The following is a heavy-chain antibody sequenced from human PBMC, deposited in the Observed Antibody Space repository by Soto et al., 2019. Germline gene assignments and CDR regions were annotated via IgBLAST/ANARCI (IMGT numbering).Heavy chain of an antibody. D-gene: IGHD3-10*01. V-gene: IGHV3-64*02. J-gene: IGHJ5*02. CDR2: ISSNGGST. Sequence: GGSLRLSCAASGFTFSSYAMHWVRQAPGRGLEYVSAISSNGGSTYYADSVKGRFTISRDNSKNTMSLQMGSLRAEDMAVYYCATYPMVRGVVIVSWGQGT. CDR1: GFTFSSYA. CDR3: ATYPMVRGVVIVS.